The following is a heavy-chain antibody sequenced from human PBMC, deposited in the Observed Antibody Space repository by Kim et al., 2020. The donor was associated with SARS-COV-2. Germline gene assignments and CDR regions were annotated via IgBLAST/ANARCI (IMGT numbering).Heavy chain of an antibody. CDR2: IYYSRST. CDR3: ARPRRYSYGYVDY. J-gene: IGHJ4*02. D-gene: IGHD5-18*01. CDR1: GGSISNSDYY. Sequence: SETLSLTCTVSGGSISNSDYYWGWIRQPPGKGLEWIGSIYYSRSTYYTPSLKSRLTISVDTSKNQFSLKLGSVTAADTAVYYCARPRRYSYGYVDYWSPGTLVTASS. V-gene: IGHV4-39*01.